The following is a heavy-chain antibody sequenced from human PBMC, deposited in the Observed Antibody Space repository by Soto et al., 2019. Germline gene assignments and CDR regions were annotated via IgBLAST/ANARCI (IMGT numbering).Heavy chain of an antibody. CDR2: ISYDGSNK. J-gene: IGHJ6*02. CDR1: GFTFSSYA. Sequence: GGSLRLSCAASGFTFSSYAMHWVRQAPGKGLEWVAVISYDGSNKYYADSVKGRFTISRDNSKNTLYLQMNSLRAEDTAVYYCARDLSYYDGYYGMDVWGQGTTVTVSS. V-gene: IGHV3-30-3*01. D-gene: IGHD1-26*01. CDR3: ARDLSYYDGYYGMDV.